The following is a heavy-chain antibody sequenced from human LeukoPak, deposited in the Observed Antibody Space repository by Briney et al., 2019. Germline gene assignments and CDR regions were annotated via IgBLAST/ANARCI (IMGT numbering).Heavy chain of an antibody. CDR1: GFTFSDYY. Sequence: GGSLRLSCAPSGFTFSDYYMSWIPPAPGEGLEWVSYISSSGNTIYYANSVKGRFTISRDNTKNSLYLQMNSLRAEDTAVYYCAGAHCGGDCYSGRAFDIWGQGTMVTVSS. CDR3: AGAHCGGDCYSGRAFDI. V-gene: IGHV3-11*01. CDR2: ISSSGNTI. D-gene: IGHD2-21*02. J-gene: IGHJ3*02.